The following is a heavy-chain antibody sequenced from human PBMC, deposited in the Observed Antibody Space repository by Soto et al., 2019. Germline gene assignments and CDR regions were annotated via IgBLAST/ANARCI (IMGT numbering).Heavy chain of an antibody. Sequence: PSETLSLTCTVSGGSIASSLYYWGWVRQSPGKGLEWIESIYYSGSTHYNPSPKSRVTVSVDTSKNQFSLKLTSVTAADTAVYFCVSHGNYIVVSGSFFDYWSQGILVTVSS. CDR2: IYYSGST. CDR1: GGSIASSLYY. CDR3: VSHGNYIVVSGSFFDY. J-gene: IGHJ4*02. V-gene: IGHV4-39*01. D-gene: IGHD6-19*01.